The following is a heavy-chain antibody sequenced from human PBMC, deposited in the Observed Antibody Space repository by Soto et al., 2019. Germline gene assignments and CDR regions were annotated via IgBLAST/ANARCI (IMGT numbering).Heavy chain of an antibody. CDR1: GYTFTSYD. CDR2: MNPNSGNT. CDR3: ARGFEDIVLVPAARTYYYYGMDV. Sequence: ASVKVSCKASGYTFTSYDINWVRQATGQGLEWMGWMNPNSGNTGYAQKFQGRVTMTRNTSISTAYMELSSLRSEDTAVYYCARGFEDIVLVPAARTYYYYGMDVWGKGTTVTVSS. D-gene: IGHD2-2*01. V-gene: IGHV1-8*01. J-gene: IGHJ6*04.